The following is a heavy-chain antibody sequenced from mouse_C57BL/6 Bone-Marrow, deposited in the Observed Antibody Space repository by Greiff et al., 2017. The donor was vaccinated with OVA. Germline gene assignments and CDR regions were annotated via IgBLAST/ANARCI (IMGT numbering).Heavy chain of an antibody. CDR1: GYTFTDYY. CDR3: ARGGIYYGYGGEDY. Sequence: EVQLQQSGPVLVKPGASVKMSCKASGYTFTDYYMNWVKQSHGKSLEWIGVINPYNGGTSYNQKFKGKATLTVDKSSSTAYMELNSLTSEDSAVYYCARGGIYYGYGGEDYWGQGTSVTVSS. D-gene: IGHD2-2*01. J-gene: IGHJ4*01. V-gene: IGHV1-19*01. CDR2: INPYNGGT.